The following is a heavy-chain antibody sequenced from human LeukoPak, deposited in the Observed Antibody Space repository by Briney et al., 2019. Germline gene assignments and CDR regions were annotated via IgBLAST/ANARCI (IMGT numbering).Heavy chain of an antibody. Sequence: SETLSLTCAVYGGSFSGYYWSWIRQPPGKGLEWIGEINHSGSTNYNPSLKSRVTISVATSKNQFSLKLSSVTAADTAVYYCARVTPYYYDSSGYYRAARLDYWGQGTLVTVSS. CDR2: INHSGST. CDR1: GGSFSGYY. D-gene: IGHD3-22*01. V-gene: IGHV4-34*01. J-gene: IGHJ4*02. CDR3: ARVTPYYYDSSGYYRAARLDY.